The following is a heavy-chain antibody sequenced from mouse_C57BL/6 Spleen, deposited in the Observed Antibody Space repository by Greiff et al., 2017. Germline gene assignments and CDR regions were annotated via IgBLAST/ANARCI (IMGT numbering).Heavy chain of an antibody. D-gene: IGHD4-1*01. J-gene: IGHJ3*01. Sequence: EVHLVESGEGLVKPGGSLKLSRAASGFTFSTYAMSWVRQTPEKRLEWVAYISSGGDYIYYADTVKGRFTISRDNSRNTLYLQMSSLKSEDTAMYYCTITGSFAYWGQGTLVTVSA. CDR2: ISSGGDYI. V-gene: IGHV5-9-1*02. CDR1: GFTFSTYA. CDR3: TITGSFAY.